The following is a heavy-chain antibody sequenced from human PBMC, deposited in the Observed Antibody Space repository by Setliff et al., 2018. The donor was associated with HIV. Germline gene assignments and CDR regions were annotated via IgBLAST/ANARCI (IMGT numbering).Heavy chain of an antibody. CDR2: IYTSGST. CDR3: ARDRSSGRGYYYYYYMDV. CDR1: GGSISSGSYY. V-gene: IGHV4-61*02. Sequence: PSETLSLTCTVSGGSISSGSYYWSWIRQPAGKGLEWIGRIYTSGSTNYNPSLKSRVTISVDTSKNQFSLKLSSVTAADTAVYYCARDRSSGRGYYYYYYMDVWGKGTTVTVSS. J-gene: IGHJ6*03. D-gene: IGHD6-19*01.